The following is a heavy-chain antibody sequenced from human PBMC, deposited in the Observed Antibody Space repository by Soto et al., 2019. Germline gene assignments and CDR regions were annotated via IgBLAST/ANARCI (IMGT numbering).Heavy chain of an antibody. J-gene: IGHJ4*02. CDR2: INAGNGNT. CDR1: GYTFTSYA. D-gene: IGHD4-17*01. CDR3: ARDVHNTTVVFDY. Sequence: ASVKVSCKASGYTFTSYAMHWVRQAPGQRLEWMGWINAGNGNTEYSQKFQDRVTMTRDTSASTAYMELRSLRSDDTAVYYCARDVHNTTVVFDYWGQGTLVTVSS. V-gene: IGHV1-3*01.